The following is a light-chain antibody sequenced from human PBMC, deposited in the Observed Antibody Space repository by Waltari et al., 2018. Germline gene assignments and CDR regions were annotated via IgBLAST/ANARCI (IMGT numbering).Light chain of an antibody. CDR2: DVS. Sequence: QSALTQHASVSGSPGQSITISCTGSSSDVGGYNYVYWYQQHPGKAPKLMIYDVSNRPSGVSNRFSGSKSGNTASLTISGLQAEDEADYYCSSYSSSSTYVVFGGGTKLTVL. CDR1: SSDVGGYNY. V-gene: IGLV2-14*03. CDR3: SSYSSSSTYVV. J-gene: IGLJ2*01.